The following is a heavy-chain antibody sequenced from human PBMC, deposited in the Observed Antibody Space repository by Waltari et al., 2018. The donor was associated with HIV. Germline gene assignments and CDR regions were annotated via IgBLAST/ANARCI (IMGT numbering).Heavy chain of an antibody. J-gene: IGHJ1*01. CDR2: MISIFYKK. CDR1: GGAFTSSA. CDR3: VCDGGGYYDNRGYLGSFQY. V-gene: IGHV1-69*19. Sequence: QVQLVQSEGGVWNPGSAVKLCCTASGGAFTSSAMTWVRQVPGQGLEWIVGMISIFYKKNYPQKWKGRVSSYADDNTETVYMQFTGLKYEDAGIFDCVCDGGGYYDNRGYLGSFQYWGQGTSIIVSS. D-gene: IGHD3-22*01.